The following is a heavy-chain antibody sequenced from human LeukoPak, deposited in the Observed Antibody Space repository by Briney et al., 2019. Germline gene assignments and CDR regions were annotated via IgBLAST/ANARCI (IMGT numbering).Heavy chain of an antibody. J-gene: IGHJ4*02. V-gene: IGHV3-23*01. D-gene: IGHD4-17*01. CDR2: ISGSGGST. CDR1: GFTFTSYA. CDR3: ARMTTVTTGGDY. Sequence: GGSLRLSCAASGFTFTSYAMSWVRQAPGKGLEWVSAISGSGGSTYYADSVKGRFTISRDNSKNTLYVQMNSLRAEDTAVYYCARMTTVTTGGDYWGQGTLVTVSS.